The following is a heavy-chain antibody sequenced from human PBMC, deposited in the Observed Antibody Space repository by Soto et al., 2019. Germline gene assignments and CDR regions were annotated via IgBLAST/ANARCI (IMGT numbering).Heavy chain of an antibody. D-gene: IGHD6-6*01. CDR1: GYNFRNYC. CDR3: ARDMYSSSSAW. CDR2: IGPYNGNT. V-gene: IGHV1-18*01. Sequence: ASVKVSSTSSGYNFRNYCITCVRQAPVQGLEGMGWIGPYNGNTNYAQKFQGRVTMTRDTSTSTVYMELSSLRSEDTAVYYCARDMYSSSSAWWGQGTLVTVS. J-gene: IGHJ4*02.